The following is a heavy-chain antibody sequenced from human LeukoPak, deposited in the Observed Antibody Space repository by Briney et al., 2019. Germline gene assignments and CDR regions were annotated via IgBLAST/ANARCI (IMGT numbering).Heavy chain of an antibody. Sequence: SGPTLVKPTQTLTLTCSFSGFSLTSGGEGVAWIRQPPGKAPEWLALIYWDDDKRFRPSLQNRLTVSKDTSTNQVVLSMTKMDPLDTGTYYCSHTRHGATPTRLDFWGQGILVVVS. D-gene: IGHD4/OR15-4a*01. CDR1: GFSLTSGGEG. V-gene: IGHV2-5*02. CDR2: IYWDDDK. CDR3: SHTRHGATPTRLDF. J-gene: IGHJ4*02.